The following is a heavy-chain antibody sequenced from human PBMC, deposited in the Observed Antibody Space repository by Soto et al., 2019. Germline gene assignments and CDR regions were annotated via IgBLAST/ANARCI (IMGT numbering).Heavy chain of an antibody. Sequence: GASVKVSCKASGGTFSSYAISWVRQAPGQGLEWMGGIIPIFGTANYAQKFQGRVTITADESTSTAYMELSSLRSEDTVVYYCARDKGVDGFDYWGQGTLVTVSS. D-gene: IGHD3-10*01. V-gene: IGHV1-69*13. CDR3: ARDKGVDGFDY. J-gene: IGHJ4*02. CDR2: IIPIFGTA. CDR1: GGTFSSYA.